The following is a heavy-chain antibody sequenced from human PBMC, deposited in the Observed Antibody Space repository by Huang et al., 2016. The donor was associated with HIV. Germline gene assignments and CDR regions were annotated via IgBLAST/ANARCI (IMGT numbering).Heavy chain of an antibody. CDR3: ARRWELPGADAFDI. CDR2: MYLRDSGTSET. J-gene: IGHJ3*02. Sequence: EVRLAQSGAEVKKPGGSLKISCKASGYTFTRYWIGWVRQMPAKGLEWMGIMYLRDSGTSETTYSPSFRGQVTISADKSTSTAYLEWSSLKASDTAMYYCARRWELPGADAFDIWGQGTMVTVSS. CDR1: GYTFTRYW. D-gene: IGHD1-26*01. V-gene: IGHV5-51*03.